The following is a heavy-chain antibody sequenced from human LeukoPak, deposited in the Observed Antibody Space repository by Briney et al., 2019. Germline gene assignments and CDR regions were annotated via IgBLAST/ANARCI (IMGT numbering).Heavy chain of an antibody. CDR3: ARPTPEEDILTGDNWFDP. V-gene: IGHV1-18*01. D-gene: IGHD3-9*01. CDR1: GYTFTSYG. Sequence: ASVKGSCKASGYTFTSYGISWVRQAPGQGLEWMGWISAYNGNTNYAQKLQGRVTMTTDTSTSTAYMELRSLRSDDTAVYYCARPTPEEDILTGDNWFDPWGQGTLVTVSS. J-gene: IGHJ5*02. CDR2: ISAYNGNT.